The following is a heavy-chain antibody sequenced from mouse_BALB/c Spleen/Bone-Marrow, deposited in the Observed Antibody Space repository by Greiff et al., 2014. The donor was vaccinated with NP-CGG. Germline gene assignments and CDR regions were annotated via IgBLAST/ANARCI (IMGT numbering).Heavy chain of an antibody. D-gene: IGHD1-1*01. CDR2: IDPANGNT. V-gene: IGHV14-3*02. CDR3: ARYYYGSSLFDH. J-gene: IGHJ2*01. Sequence: EVQLVESGAELVKPGASVKLSCTASGFNIKDTYMHWVKQRPEQGLEWIGRIDPANGNTKYDPKFQGKATITADTSSNTAYLQLSSLTSEDTAVYYCARYYYGSSLFDHWGQGTTLTVSS. CDR1: GFNIKDTY.